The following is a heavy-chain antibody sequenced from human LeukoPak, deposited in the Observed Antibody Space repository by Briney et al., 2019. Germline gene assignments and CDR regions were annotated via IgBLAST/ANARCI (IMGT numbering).Heavy chain of an antibody. Sequence: SETLSLTCAVYGGSFSGYYWSWIRQPPGKGLEWIGEINHSGSTNYNPSLKSRATISVDTSKNQFSLKLSSVTAADTAVYYCARGQYSSYGRVAFDIWGQGTMVTVSS. D-gene: IGHD4-11*01. V-gene: IGHV4-34*01. CDR1: GGSFSGYY. CDR2: INHSGST. CDR3: ARGQYSSYGRVAFDI. J-gene: IGHJ3*02.